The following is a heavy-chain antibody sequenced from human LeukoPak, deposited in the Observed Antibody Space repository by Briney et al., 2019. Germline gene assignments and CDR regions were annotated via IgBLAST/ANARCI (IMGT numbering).Heavy chain of an antibody. J-gene: IGHJ6*04. CDR1: GFTVSSNY. Sequence: PGGSLRLSCAASGFTVSSNYMNWVRQAPGKGLEWVSYIKGRFTISRDNAKNSLYLQMNSLRAEDTAVYYCAELGITMIGGVWGKGTTVTISS. CDR3: AELGITMIGGV. D-gene: IGHD3-10*02. CDR2: I. V-gene: IGHV3-69-1*02.